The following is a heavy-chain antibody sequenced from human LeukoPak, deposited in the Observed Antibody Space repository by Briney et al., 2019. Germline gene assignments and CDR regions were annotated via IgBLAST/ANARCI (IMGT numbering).Heavy chain of an antibody. CDR3: ATSRDGYNHFDY. CDR1: GDSITTSNW. J-gene: IGHJ4*02. V-gene: IGHV4-4*02. CDR2: IYHRGNT. D-gene: IGHD5-24*01. Sequence: SETLSLTCVVSGDSITTSNWWNWVRQPPGKGLEWIGKIYHRGNTNNNPSLKSRVTMSVDRSKNQFSLNLTSVTAADTAVYYCATSRDGYNHFDYWGRGILVTVSS.